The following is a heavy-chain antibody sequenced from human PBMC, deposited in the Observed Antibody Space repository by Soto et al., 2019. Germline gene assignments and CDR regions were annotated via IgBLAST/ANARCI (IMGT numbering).Heavy chain of an antibody. D-gene: IGHD6-13*01. CDR3: ARCMIAAADDESTYNWFDP. CDR1: GGTFSNYA. Sequence: ASVTVSCKASGGTFSNYAISWVRQAPGQGLEWMGGIIPIFGTANYAQKFQGRVTITADESTSTAYMELSSLRSEDTAVYYCARCMIAAADDESTYNWFDPWGQGTLVTVSS. J-gene: IGHJ5*02. CDR2: IIPIFGTA. V-gene: IGHV1-69*13.